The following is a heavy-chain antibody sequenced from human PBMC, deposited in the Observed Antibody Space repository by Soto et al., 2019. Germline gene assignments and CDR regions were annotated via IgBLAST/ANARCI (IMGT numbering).Heavy chain of an antibody. V-gene: IGHV1-24*01. CDR2: FDPEDGET. Sequence: ASVKVSCKVCGYTLTDLSMHWVRQAPGKGLEWMGGFDPEDGETIYAQKFQGRVTMTEDTSTDTAYMELSSLRSEDTAVYYCATGPTSRYCSSTSCPYYYYYYYMDVWGKGTTVTVSS. D-gene: IGHD2-2*01. CDR1: GYTLTDLS. CDR3: ATGPTSRYCSSTSCPYYYYYYYMDV. J-gene: IGHJ6*03.